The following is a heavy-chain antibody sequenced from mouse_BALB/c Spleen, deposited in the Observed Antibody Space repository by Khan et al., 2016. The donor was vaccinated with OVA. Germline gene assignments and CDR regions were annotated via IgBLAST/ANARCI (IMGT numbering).Heavy chain of an antibody. CDR2: IYHSGSI. CDR3: AIDGNYIDY. Sequence: EVKLLESGPDLVKPSQSLSLTCTVTGYSITSGYSWHRIRQFPGNKLEWMGDIYHSGSINYNPSFHSRFTITRHTSNNLFYLQLNAATTEDTATYYCAIDGNYIDYWGAGTSVTVSS. J-gene: IGHJ4*01. D-gene: IGHD2-1*01. V-gene: IGHV3-1*02. CDR1: GYSITSGYS.